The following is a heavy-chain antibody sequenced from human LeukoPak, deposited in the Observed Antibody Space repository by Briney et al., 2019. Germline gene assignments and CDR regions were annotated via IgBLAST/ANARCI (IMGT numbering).Heavy chain of an antibody. CDR3: ARGSYPGGYFDWPYFDY. Sequence: PSETLSLTCNVSGGSISSSGNYYWSWIRQPAGKGLEWIGRIYISGNTNYNPSLKSRVTISVDRSKNQFSLKLSSVTAADTAVYYCARGSYPGGYFDWPYFDYWGQGTLVTVSS. CDR1: GGSISSSGNYY. CDR2: IYISGNT. D-gene: IGHD3-9*01. V-gene: IGHV4-61*02. J-gene: IGHJ4*02.